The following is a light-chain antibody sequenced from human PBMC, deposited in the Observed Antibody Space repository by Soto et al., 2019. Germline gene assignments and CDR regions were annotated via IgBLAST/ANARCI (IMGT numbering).Light chain of an antibody. Sequence: EIVTTQSPATLSVSPGERATLSCRASQSVSNNLAWYQQRPGQAPRLLIYGASSRATGIPDRFSGSGSGTDFTLTISRLEPEDFAVYYCQQYGSSPITFGQGTRLEIK. J-gene: IGKJ5*01. CDR3: QQYGSSPIT. V-gene: IGKV3-20*01. CDR1: QSVSNN. CDR2: GAS.